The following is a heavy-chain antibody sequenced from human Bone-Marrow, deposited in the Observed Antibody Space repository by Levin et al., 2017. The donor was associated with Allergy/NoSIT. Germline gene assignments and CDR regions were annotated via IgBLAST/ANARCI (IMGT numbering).Heavy chain of an antibody. CDR1: GGSFSGYY. CDR3: ATNDCGVVPAAHHDAFDI. J-gene: IGHJ3*02. V-gene: IGHV4-34*01. Sequence: SSETLSLTCAVYGGSFSGYYWSWIRQPPGKGLEWIGEINHSGSTNYNPSLKSRVTISVDTSKNQFSLKLSSVTAADTAVYYCATNDCGVVPAAHHDAFDIWGQGTMVTVSS. CDR2: INHSGST. D-gene: IGHD2-2*01.